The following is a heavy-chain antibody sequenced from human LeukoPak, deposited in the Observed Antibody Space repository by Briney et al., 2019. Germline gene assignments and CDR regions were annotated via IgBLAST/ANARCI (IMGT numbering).Heavy chain of an antibody. V-gene: IGHV1-18*01. D-gene: IGHD6-13*01. CDR1: GYTFTSYG. Sequence: ASVKVSCKASGYTFTSYGISWVRQAPGQGLEWMGWISAYNGNTNYAQKLQGRVTMTTDTSTSTVYMELSSLRSEDTAVYYCARSSGDTTSWYVDYWGQGILVTVSS. CDR2: ISAYNGNT. J-gene: IGHJ4*02. CDR3: ARSSGDTTSWYVDY.